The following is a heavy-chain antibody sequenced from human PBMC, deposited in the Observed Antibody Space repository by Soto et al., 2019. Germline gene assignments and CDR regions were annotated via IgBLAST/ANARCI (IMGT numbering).Heavy chain of an antibody. J-gene: IGHJ5*02. Sequence: PSQTLSLTCAISGDSVSSNSAAWNWIRQSPSRGLEWLGRTYYRSKWYNDYAVSVKSRITINPDTSKNQFSLQLNSVTPEDTAVYYCARDRGYSGYVGSPLVNYPGINWFAPWGQGTLVTVSS. CDR2: TYYRSKWYN. CDR3: ARDRGYSGYVGSPLVNYPGINWFAP. V-gene: IGHV6-1*01. CDR1: GDSVSSNSAA. D-gene: IGHD5-12*01.